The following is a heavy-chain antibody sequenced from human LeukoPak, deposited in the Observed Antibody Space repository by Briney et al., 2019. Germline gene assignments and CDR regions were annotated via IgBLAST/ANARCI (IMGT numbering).Heavy chain of an antibody. CDR1: GFTFSSYG. CDR2: ISGSGGST. Sequence: PGGSLRLSCAASGFTFSSYGMSWVRQAPGKGLEWVSAISGSGGSTYYADSVKGRFTISRDNSKNTLYLQMNSLRAEDTAVYYCAKDHGGCSSTSCYGLALDPWGQGTLVAVSS. D-gene: IGHD2-2*01. J-gene: IGHJ5*02. CDR3: AKDHGGCSSTSCYGLALDP. V-gene: IGHV3-23*01.